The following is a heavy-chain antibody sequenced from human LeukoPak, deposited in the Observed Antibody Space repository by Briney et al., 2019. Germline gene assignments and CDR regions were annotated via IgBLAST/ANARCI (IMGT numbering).Heavy chain of an antibody. V-gene: IGHV4-59*01. J-gene: IGHJ5*02. D-gene: IGHD2-21*02. Sequence: SETLSLTCTVSGDSISSYYWSWLRQPPGKGLEWVGYIHHGGSTNSNPSLKSRVTISIDTSKCQFSLQLTSVTAADTAVYYCARGVTTGLDWFDPWGQGTLVTVSS. CDR1: GDSISSYY. CDR2: IHHGGST. CDR3: ARGVTTGLDWFDP.